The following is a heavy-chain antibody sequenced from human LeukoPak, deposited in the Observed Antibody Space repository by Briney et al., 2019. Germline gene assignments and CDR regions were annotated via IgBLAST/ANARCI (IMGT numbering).Heavy chain of an antibody. CDR3: ARIRTGDWCFDL. V-gene: IGHV4-59*01. CDR1: GGSISDYY. CDR2: VYNSGTT. D-gene: IGHD1-1*01. J-gene: IGHJ2*01. Sequence: PSETLSLTCPVSGGSISDYYWHWLRQPPGKGLEWIGNVYNSGTTNYNPSLKSRVSISIDTSKNQFSLMLHSVTAADTAVYYCARIRTGDWCFDLWGRGTLVTVSS.